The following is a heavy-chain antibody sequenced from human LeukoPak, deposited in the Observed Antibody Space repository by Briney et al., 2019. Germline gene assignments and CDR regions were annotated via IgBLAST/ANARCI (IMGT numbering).Heavy chain of an antibody. D-gene: IGHD4-11*01. V-gene: IGHV3-23*01. J-gene: IGHJ3*01. CDR1: GFIFRDYV. CDR2: ISGSGTST. Sequence: GGSLRLSCTASGFIFRDYVMNWVRQAPEKGLECVSSISGSGTSTYYADSVKGRFTSSRDNSKNTLYLQMNSLRAEDTAIYYCANEYSKGDVWGQGTTVTVSS. CDR3: ANEYSKGDV.